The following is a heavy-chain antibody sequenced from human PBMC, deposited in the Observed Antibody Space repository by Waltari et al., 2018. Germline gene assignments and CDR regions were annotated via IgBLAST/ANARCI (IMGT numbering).Heavy chain of an antibody. CDR1: TSYY. CDR3: ARVPSDGDYGLG. Sequence: TSYYMHWVRQAPGQGLEWMGIINPSGGSTSYAQKFQGRVTMTRDTSTSTVYMELSSLRSEDTAVYYCARVPSDGDYGLGWGQGTLVTVSS. V-gene: IGHV1-46*01. J-gene: IGHJ4*02. CDR2: INPSGGST. D-gene: IGHD4-17*01.